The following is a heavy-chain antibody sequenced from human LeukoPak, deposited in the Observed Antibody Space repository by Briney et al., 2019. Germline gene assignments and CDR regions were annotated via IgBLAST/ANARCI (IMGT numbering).Heavy chain of an antibody. CDR3: ASELRWQPH. CDR1: GYTFAGYY. J-gene: IGHJ4*02. D-gene: IGHD4-23*01. CDR2: INPNSGAT. V-gene: IGHV1-2*02. Sequence: ASVKVSCKASGYTFAGYYMHWVRQAPGQGLEWLGWINPNSGATNYAQKFQGRVTMTRDTSITTVYMELSRLGSEDTAVYYCASELRWQPHWGQGTLVTVSS.